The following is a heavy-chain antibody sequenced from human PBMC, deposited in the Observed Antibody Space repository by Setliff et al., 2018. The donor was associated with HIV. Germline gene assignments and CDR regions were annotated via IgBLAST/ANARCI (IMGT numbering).Heavy chain of an antibody. CDR1: GGSLNTGTYY. D-gene: IGHD1-1*01. Sequence: PSETLSLTCTVSGGSLNTGTYYWSWIRQPAGKGLEWIGHIYITEDTDYNPSLKSRVTISVDTSKNQFSLMLDSVTAADTAVYYCARNSQKGIQPLLLASWGPGTLVTVSS. V-gene: IGHV4-61*10. CDR2: IYITEDT. J-gene: IGHJ4*02. CDR3: ARNSQKGIQPLLLAS.